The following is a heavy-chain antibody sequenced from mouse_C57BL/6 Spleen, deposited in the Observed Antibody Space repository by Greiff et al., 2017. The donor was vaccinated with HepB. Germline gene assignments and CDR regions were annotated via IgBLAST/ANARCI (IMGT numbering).Heavy chain of an antibody. D-gene: IGHD1-1*01. V-gene: IGHV7-3*01. CDR1: GFTFTDYY. CDR2: IRNKANGYTT. Sequence: EVQGVESGGGLVQPGGSLSLSCAASGFTFTDYYMSWVRQPPGKALEWLGFIRNKANGYTTEYSASVKGRFTISRDNSQSILYLQMNALRAEDSATYYCARYRGFYYYGSSPYYFDYWGQGTTLTVSS. CDR3: ARYRGFYYYGSSPYYFDY. J-gene: IGHJ2*01.